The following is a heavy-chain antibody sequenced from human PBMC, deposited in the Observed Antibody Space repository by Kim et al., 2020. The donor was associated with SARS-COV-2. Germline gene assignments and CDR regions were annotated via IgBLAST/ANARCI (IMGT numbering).Heavy chain of an antibody. D-gene: IGHD1-26*01. CDR3: ARDPIVGATPDAFDI. CDR1: GYTFTSYY. V-gene: IGHV1-46*01. Sequence: ASVKVSCKASGYTFTSYYMHWVRQAPGQGLEWMGTINPSGGSTSYAQKFQGRVTMTRDTSTSTVYMELSSLRSEDTAVYYCARDPIVGATPDAFDIWGQGTMVTVSS. CDR2: INPSGGST. J-gene: IGHJ3*02.